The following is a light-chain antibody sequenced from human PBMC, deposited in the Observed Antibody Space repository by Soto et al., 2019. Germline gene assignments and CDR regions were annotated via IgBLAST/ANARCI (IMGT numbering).Light chain of an antibody. CDR1: QSVSGK. V-gene: IGKV3-20*01. Sequence: ELVMTQSPATLSVSPGERATLSCRASQSVSGKLAWYQQKPGQAPRLLIYGASSRATGIPDRFSGSGSGTDFTLTISRLEPEDFAVYYCQQYGSSPVAFGQGTKVDIK. CDR2: GAS. CDR3: QQYGSSPVA. J-gene: IGKJ1*01.